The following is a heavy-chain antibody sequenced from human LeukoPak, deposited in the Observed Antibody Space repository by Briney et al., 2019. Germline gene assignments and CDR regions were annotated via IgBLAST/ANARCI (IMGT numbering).Heavy chain of an antibody. D-gene: IGHD3-22*01. J-gene: IGHJ4*02. CDR1: GFTFSSYS. CDR2: ISSSSSYI. CDR3: ARDVDGAPYYYDSTRSGDFDY. V-gene: IGHV3-21*01. Sequence: GGSLRLSCAASGFTFSSYSINWVRQAPGKGLEWVSSISSSSSYIYYADSVKGRFTISRDNAKNSLYLQMNSLRAEDTAVYYCARDVDGAPYYYDSTRSGDFDYWGQGTLVTVSS.